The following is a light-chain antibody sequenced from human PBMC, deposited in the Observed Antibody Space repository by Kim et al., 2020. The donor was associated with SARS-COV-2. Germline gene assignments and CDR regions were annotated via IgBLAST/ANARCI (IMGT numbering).Light chain of an antibody. J-gene: IGLJ3*02. CDR2: YDS. V-gene: IGLV3-21*04. Sequence: APGKTGTITCGGKNFESKSVHWCQQKPGQAPVLVIYYDSDRPSGISERFSGTNSGNTATLTINRVEAGDEADYFCQVWDGSTAHWVFGGGTKLTVL. CDR3: QVWDGSTAHWV. CDR1: NFESKS.